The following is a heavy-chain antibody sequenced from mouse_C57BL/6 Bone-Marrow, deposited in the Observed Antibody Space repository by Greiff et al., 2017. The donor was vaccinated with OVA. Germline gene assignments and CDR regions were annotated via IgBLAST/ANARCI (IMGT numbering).Heavy chain of an antibody. J-gene: IGHJ2*01. D-gene: IGHD1-1*01. V-gene: IGHV5-4*01. CDR2: ISDGGSYT. CDR1: GFTFSSYA. CDR3: ARDDYGTRYYFDD. Sequence: EVQVVESGGGLVKPGGSLKLSCAASGFTFSSYAMSWVRQTPEKRLEWVATISDGGSYTYYPDNVKGRFTISRDNAKNNLYLQMSHLKSEDTAMYYCARDDYGTRYYFDDWGQGTTLTVSS.